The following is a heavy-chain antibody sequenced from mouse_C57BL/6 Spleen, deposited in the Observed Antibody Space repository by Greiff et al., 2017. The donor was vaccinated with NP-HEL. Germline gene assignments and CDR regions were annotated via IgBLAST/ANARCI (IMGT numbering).Heavy chain of an antibody. CDR1: GYAFSSSW. J-gene: IGHJ1*03. CDR3: ARWRILYWYFDV. V-gene: IGHV1-82*01. Sequence: QVQLKESGPELVKPGASVKISCKASGYAFSSSWMNWVKQRPGKGLEWIGRIYPGDGDTNYNGKFKGKATLTADKSSSTAYMQLSSLTSEDSAVYFCARWRILYWYFDVWGTGTTVTVSS. CDR2: IYPGDGDT.